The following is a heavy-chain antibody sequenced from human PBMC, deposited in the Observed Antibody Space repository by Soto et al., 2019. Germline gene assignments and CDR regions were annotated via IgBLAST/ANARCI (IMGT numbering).Heavy chain of an antibody. V-gene: IGHV3-48*01. CDR3: ARDHSSGWYVGAFDI. CDR2: ISSYSSTI. CDR1: GFTFSSYS. J-gene: IGHJ3*02. D-gene: IGHD6-19*01. Sequence: PGGSLRLSCAASGFTFSSYSMNWVRQAPGKGLEWVSYISSYSSTIYYADSVKGRFTISRDNAKNSLYLQMNSLRAEDTAVYFCARDHSSGWYVGAFDIWGQGTMVTVSS.